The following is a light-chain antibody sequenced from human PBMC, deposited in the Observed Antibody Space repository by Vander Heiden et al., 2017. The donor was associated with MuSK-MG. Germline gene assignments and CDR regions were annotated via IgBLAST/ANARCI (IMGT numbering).Light chain of an antibody. J-gene: IGKJ3*01. CDR3: QQRYSTPT. CDR1: QSISSY. CDR2: AAS. V-gene: IGKV1-39*01. Sequence: DIQMTQSPSSLSASVGDRVTITCRASQSISSYLNWYQQKPGKAPKLLIYAASSLQSGVPARFSGSGSGTECTLTSSSLQPEDFATDYCQQRYSTPTFGPGTKVDIK.